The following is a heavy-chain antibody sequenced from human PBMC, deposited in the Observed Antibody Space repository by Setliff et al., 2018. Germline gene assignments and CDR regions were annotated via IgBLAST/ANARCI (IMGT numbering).Heavy chain of an antibody. J-gene: IGHJ2*01. CDR2: ISGSGGTT. Sequence: GGSLRLSCVASGFTFNNYAMSWVRQAPGKGLEWVSGISGSGGTTNYADSVKGRFTMSRDNSKNTLYLQMNNLRAEDTAEYYCAKGSIPFWYFDLWGRGTLVTVSS. CDR1: GFTFNNYA. V-gene: IGHV3-23*01. CDR3: AKGSIPFWYFDL.